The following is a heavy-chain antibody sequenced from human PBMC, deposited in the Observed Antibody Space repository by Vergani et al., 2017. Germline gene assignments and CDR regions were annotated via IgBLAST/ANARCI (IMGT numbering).Heavy chain of an antibody. CDR1: GFTFSNFG. CDR3: AKYLRDSTDGLPDS. J-gene: IGHJ4*02. V-gene: IGHV3-30*02. Sequence: QVQLVESAGGVVQPGGSLRLSCAASGFTFSNFGMHWIRQAPGKGLEWLAYIGKDGITTRYRDAVKGRFTVSRDTSKDILYLQMDSLRSEDTALYYCAKYLRDSTDGLPDSWGPGTLVIVSS. CDR2: IGKDGITT. D-gene: IGHD2-21*02.